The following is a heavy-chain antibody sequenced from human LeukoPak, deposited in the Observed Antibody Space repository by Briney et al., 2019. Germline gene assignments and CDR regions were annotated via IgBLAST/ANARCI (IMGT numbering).Heavy chain of an antibody. V-gene: IGHV4-59*12. CDR1: GGSISSYY. D-gene: IGHD2-21*02. CDR2: IYYSGST. CDR3: AIRDLAYCGGDCYSN. J-gene: IGHJ4*02. Sequence: PSETLSLTCTVSGGSISSYYWSWIRQPPGKGLEWIGYIYYSGSTNYNPSLKSRVTISVDTSKNQFSLKLSSVTAADTAVYYCAIRDLAYCGGDCYSNWGQGTLVTVSS.